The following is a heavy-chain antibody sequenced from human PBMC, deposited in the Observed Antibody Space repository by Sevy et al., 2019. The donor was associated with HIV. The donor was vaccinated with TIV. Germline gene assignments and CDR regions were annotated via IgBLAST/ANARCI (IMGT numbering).Heavy chain of an antibody. CDR3: AKNGNFRSGYLAMDV. V-gene: IGHV3-23*01. D-gene: IGHD3-3*01. CDR1: GFTFSNYA. Sequence: GGYLRLSCAASGFTFSNYAMNWVRQTPGKGLEWVSSISGSGDNTYYADAVKGRLTISRDIAYNTVTLQMSSLSAEHTAVYYCAKNGNFRSGYLAMDVWVHGTTVTVSS. J-gene: IGHJ6*02. CDR2: ISGSGDNT.